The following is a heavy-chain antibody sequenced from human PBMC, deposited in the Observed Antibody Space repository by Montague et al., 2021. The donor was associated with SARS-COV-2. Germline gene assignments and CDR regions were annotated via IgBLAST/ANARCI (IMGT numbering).Heavy chain of an antibody. Sequence: SLRLSCAASGFTFSSYAMHWVRQAPGKGLEWVAVISYDGSNKYYADSVKGRFTISRDNSKNTLYLQMNSLRAEDTAVYYCARSRSGSYYNPKRFDPWGQGTLVTVSS. CDR1: GFTFSSYA. D-gene: IGHD3-10*01. J-gene: IGHJ5*02. V-gene: IGHV3-30-3*01. CDR3: ARSRSGSYYNPKRFDP. CDR2: ISYDGSNK.